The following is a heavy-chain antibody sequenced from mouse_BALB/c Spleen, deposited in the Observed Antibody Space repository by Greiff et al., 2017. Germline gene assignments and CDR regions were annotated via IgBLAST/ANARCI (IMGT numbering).Heavy chain of an antibody. CDR2: IWSGGST. V-gene: IGHV2-2*02. D-gene: IGHD1-1*01. Sequence: QVQLKQSGPGLVQPSQSLSITCTVSGFSLTSYGVHWVRQSPGKGLEWLGVIWSGGSTDYNAAFISRLSISKDNSKSQVFFKMNSLQANDTAIYYCARNSLYYGSSYGGDYYAMDYWGQGTSVTVSS. CDR3: ARNSLYYGSSYGGDYYAMDY. CDR1: GFSLTSYG. J-gene: IGHJ4*01.